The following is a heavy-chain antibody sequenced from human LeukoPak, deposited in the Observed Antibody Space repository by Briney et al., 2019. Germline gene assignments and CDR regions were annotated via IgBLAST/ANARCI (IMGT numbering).Heavy chain of an antibody. CDR2: ISYDGSNK. CDR1: GGSFSGYY. CDR3: AKDWDSSSSGDY. J-gene: IGHJ4*02. V-gene: IGHV3-30*18. Sequence: LSLTCAVYGGSFSGYYWSWIRQAPGKGLEWVAVISYDGSNKYYADSVKGRFTISRDNSKNTLYLQMNSLRAEDTAVYYCAKDWDSSSSGDYWGQGTLVTVSS. D-gene: IGHD6-6*01.